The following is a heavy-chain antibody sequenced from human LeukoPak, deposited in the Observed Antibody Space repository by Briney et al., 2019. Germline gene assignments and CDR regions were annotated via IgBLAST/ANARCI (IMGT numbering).Heavy chain of an antibody. CDR3: ATLSRVTLIEVDY. D-gene: IGHD3-22*01. CDR1: GFTFSSYA. J-gene: IGHJ4*02. Sequence: GGSLRLSCAASGFTFSSYAMSWVRQAPAKGLEWVSAISGRGGSTYYADSVKGRFTISRDNSKNTLYLQMNSLRGDETGVYSCATLSRVTLIEVDYWGQGNLVTVSS. V-gene: IGHV3-23*01. CDR2: ISGRGGST.